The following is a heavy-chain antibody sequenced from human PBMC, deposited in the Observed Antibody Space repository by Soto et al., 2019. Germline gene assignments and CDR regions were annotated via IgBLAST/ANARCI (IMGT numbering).Heavy chain of an antibody. CDR3: ARVNWNYAPSYYYYGMEV. CDR1: GGSFSGYY. D-gene: IGHD1-7*01. V-gene: IGHV4-34*01. CDR2: INHSGST. J-gene: IGHJ6*01. Sequence: QVQLQQWGAGLLKPSETLSLTCAVYGGSFSGYYWSWIRQPPGKGLEWIGEINHSGSTNYNPSLKSRVTISVDTYKKQFSLQLSFVTAADTAVYYCARVNWNYAPSYYYYGMEVWGQGTTVTVSS.